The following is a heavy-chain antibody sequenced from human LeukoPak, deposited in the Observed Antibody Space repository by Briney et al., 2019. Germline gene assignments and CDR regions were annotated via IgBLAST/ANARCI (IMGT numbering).Heavy chain of an antibody. CDR3: ARVSGYYDILTGYYPPPTYSYYLDV. J-gene: IGHJ6*03. D-gene: IGHD3-9*01. CDR2: IYYSGST. V-gene: IGHV4-59*01. Sequence: GSLRLSCAASGFTFSSYAMSWIRQPPGKGLEGIGYIYYSGSTNYNPSLKSRVTISVDTSKNQFSLKLISVTAADTAVYYCARVSGYYDILTGYYPPPTYSYYLDVWGKGTPVTVSS. CDR1: GFTFSSYA.